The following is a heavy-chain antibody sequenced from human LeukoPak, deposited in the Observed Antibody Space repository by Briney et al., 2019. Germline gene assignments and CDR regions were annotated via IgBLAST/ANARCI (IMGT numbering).Heavy chain of an antibody. V-gene: IGHV3-9*03. J-gene: IGHJ4*02. CDR1: GFTFDDYA. D-gene: IGHD2-2*01. Sequence: GGSLRLSCAASGFTFDDYAMHWVRQAPGKGLEWVSGISWNSGSIGYADSVKGRFTISRDNAKNSLYLQMNSLGAEDMALYYCAKARYCSSTSCYWDYWGQGTLVTVSS. CDR2: ISWNSGSI. CDR3: AKARYCSSTSCYWDY.